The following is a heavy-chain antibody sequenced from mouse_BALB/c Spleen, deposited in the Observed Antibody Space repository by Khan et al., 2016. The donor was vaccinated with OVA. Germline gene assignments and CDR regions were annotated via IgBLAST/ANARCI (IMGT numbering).Heavy chain of an antibody. CDR3: ATIYGSPFPY. V-gene: IGHV14-3*02. J-gene: IGHJ3*01. Sequence: VQLQQSGAELVRPGASVKLSCTASGFNIKDTYMHWVKLRPEQGLEWIGRIDPSNGDTKYDPKFQDKATIPTDTSSNTAYLQLSSLTSEDTAVYYCATIYGSPFPYWGQGTIVTVSA. D-gene: IGHD2-1*01. CDR1: GFNIKDTY. CDR2: IDPSNGDT.